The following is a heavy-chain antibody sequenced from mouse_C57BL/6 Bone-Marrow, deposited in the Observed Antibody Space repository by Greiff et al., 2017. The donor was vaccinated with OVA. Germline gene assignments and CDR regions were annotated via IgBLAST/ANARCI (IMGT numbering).Heavy chain of an antibody. CDR1: GFTFSDYY. CDR3: AREGITTVVDWYFDV. Sequence: DVKLQESEGGLVQPGSSMKLSCTASGFTFSDYYMAWVRQVPEKGLEWVANINYDGSSTYYLDSLKSRFIISRDNAKNILYLQMSSLKSEDTATYYCAREGITTVVDWYFDVWGTGTTVTVSS. D-gene: IGHD1-1*01. J-gene: IGHJ1*03. V-gene: IGHV5-16*01. CDR2: INYDGSST.